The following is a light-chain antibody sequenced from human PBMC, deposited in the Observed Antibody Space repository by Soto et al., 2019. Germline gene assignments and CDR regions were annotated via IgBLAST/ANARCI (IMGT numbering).Light chain of an antibody. V-gene: IGLV2-14*01. Sequence: QYVLTQPASVSGSPGQSITISCTGTSSDVGNYNYVSWYQQQPGQAPKLMIFEVSNRPSGVSNRFSGSKSGNTASLTISGLQAEDEADYYCSSYTTISTRYVFGTGTKVTVL. CDR3: SSYTTISTRYV. CDR2: EVS. J-gene: IGLJ1*01. CDR1: SSDVGNYNY.